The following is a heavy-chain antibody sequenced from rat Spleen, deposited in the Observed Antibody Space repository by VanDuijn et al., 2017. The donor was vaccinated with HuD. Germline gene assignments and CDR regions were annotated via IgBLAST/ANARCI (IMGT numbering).Heavy chain of an antibody. CDR1: GFTFSNYG. D-gene: IGHD1-12*02. V-gene: IGHV5-19*01. CDR3: ATDTFYDGTYYPGGFDY. J-gene: IGHJ2*01. CDR2: ISPSGVST. Sequence: EVQLVESGGGLVQPGRSMKLSCAASGFTFSNYGMAWVRQAPKKGLEWVASISPSGVSTYYRDSVKGRFTISRDNAKSTLYLQMDSLRSEDTATYYCATDTFYDGTYYPGGFDYWGQGVMVTVSS.